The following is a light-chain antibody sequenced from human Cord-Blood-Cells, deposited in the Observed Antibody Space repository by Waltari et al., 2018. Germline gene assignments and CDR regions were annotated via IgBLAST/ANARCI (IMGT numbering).Light chain of an antibody. CDR1: SSNIGAGYD. Sequence: QSVLTQPPSVSGAPGQRVTISCTGSSSNIGAGYDVHWYQQLPGTAPKLLIYGNSNRPSGVPDRFSGSKSGPSASLAITGLQAEDEAGYDCQSYDSSLSGYVVGTGTKVTVL. V-gene: IGLV1-40*01. J-gene: IGLJ1*01. CDR3: QSYDSSLSGYV. CDR2: GNS.